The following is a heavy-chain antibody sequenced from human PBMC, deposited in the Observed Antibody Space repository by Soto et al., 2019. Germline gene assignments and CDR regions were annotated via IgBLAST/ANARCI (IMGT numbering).Heavy chain of an antibody. CDR3: AKDVTLGIAAAGPSFDY. CDR1: GFTFDDYA. CDR2: ISWDGGST. J-gene: IGHJ4*02. V-gene: IGHV3-43D*03. Sequence: GGSLRLSCAASGFTFDDYAMHWVRQAPGKGLEWVSLISWDGGSTYYADSVKGRFTISRDNSKNSLYLQMNSLRAEDTALYYCAKDVTLGIAAAGPSFDYWGQGTLVTVSS. D-gene: IGHD6-13*01.